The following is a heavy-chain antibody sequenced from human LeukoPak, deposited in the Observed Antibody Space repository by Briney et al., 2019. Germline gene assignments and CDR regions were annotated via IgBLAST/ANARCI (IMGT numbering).Heavy chain of an antibody. CDR3: ARGLTGARDFFDY. J-gene: IGHJ4*02. CDR1: GFPFSSYW. V-gene: IGHV3-33*08. D-gene: IGHD1-26*01. Sequence: GGSLRLSCAASGFPFSSYWMHWVRQAPGKGLEWVAVIWYDGSNKYYADSVKGRFTISRDNSKNTLYLQMNSLRAEDTAVYYCARGLTGARDFFDYWGQGTLVTVSS. CDR2: IWYDGSNK.